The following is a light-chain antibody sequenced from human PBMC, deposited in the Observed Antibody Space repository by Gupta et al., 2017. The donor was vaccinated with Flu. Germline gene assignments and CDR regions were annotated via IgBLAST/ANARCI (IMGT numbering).Light chain of an antibody. CDR1: QDITTY. J-gene: IGKJ2*02. Sequence: IQSPPSLSASVGDRVTITCRASQDITTYVNWYRHKPGKAPQLLIYDASRLGTGVPSRFSGRGYGTDFSFTINSLLPEDIGTYYCQQYPGTFGQGTKLEIK. CDR3: QQYPGT. CDR2: DAS. V-gene: IGKV1-33*01.